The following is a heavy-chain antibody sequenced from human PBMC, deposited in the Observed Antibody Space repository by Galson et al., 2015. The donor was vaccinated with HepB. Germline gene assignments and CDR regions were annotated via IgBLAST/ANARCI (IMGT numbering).Heavy chain of an antibody. CDR1: GFTFSGSA. CDR2: IRSKANSYAT. J-gene: IGHJ4*02. V-gene: IGHV3-73*01. Sequence: SLRLSCAASGFTFSGSAMLWFRQASGKGLEWVGLIRSKANSYATAYAASVKGRFTISRDDSKNTAYLQMNSLKTEDTAVYYCTRHGFQNDYWGQGTLVTVSS. CDR3: TRHGFQNDY.